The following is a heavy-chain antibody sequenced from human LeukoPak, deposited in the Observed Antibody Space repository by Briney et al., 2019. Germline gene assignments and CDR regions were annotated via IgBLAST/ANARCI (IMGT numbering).Heavy chain of an antibody. CDR2: ISYDGSNK. CDR3: AKEDHYCSSTSCYMDY. J-gene: IGHJ4*02. CDR1: GFTFSSYG. D-gene: IGHD2-2*02. V-gene: IGHV3-30*18. Sequence: GGSLRLSCAASGFTFSSYGMHWVRQAPGKGLEWVAVISYDGSNKYYADSVKGRFTISRDNSKNTLYLQMNSLRAEDTAVSYCAKEDHYCSSTSCYMDYWGQGTLVTVSS.